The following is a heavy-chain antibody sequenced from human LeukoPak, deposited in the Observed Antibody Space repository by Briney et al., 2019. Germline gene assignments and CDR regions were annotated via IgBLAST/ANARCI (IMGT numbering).Heavy chain of an antibody. CDR3: ARNLAAAGPSQADWFDP. D-gene: IGHD6-13*01. Sequence: SVKVSCKASGGTFSSYAISWVRQAPGQGLEWMGGIIPIFGTANYAQKFQGRVTITADESTSTAYMELSSLRSEDTAVYYCARNLAAAGPSQADWFDPWGQGTLVTVSS. V-gene: IGHV1-69*13. CDR2: IIPIFGTA. CDR1: GGTFSSYA. J-gene: IGHJ5*02.